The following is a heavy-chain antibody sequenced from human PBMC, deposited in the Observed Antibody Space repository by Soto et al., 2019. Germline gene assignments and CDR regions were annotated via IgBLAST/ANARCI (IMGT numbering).Heavy chain of an antibody. J-gene: IGHJ6*02. D-gene: IGHD4-17*01. Sequence: PGGSLRLSCAACGFDVSNYNMNWVRKAPGKGLEWVSSISSSSSYIYYADSVKGRFTISRDNSKNTLYLQMNSLRAEDTAVYYCARLEYGDPKRYYYYGMAVWGHGTTVPVSS. CDR2: ISSSSSYI. CDR1: GFDVSNYN. V-gene: IGHV3-21*01. CDR3: ARLEYGDPKRYYYYGMAV.